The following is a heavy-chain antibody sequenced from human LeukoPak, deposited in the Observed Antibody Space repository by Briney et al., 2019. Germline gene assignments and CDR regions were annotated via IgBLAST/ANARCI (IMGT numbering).Heavy chain of an antibody. CDR2: INHNGGNT. J-gene: IGHJ4*02. V-gene: IGHV3-23*01. Sequence: GGSLRLSCAASGFTFSTYAMNWVRQAPGKGLEWVSTINHNGGNTYYADSVKGRFTISRDNSKNTLYLQMNSLRAEDTAVYYCARGVRIAVAGYIDYWGQGTLVTVSS. CDR1: GFTFSTYA. D-gene: IGHD6-19*01. CDR3: ARGVRIAVAGYIDY.